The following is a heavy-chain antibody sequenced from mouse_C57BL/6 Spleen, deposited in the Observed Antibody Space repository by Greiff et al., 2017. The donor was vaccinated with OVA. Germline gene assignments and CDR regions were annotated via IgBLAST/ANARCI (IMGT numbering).Heavy chain of an antibody. CDR3: AREGPVVARWYFDV. J-gene: IGHJ1*03. Sequence: QVQLKESGAELVRPGTSVKMSCKASGYTFTNYWIGWAKQRPGHGLEWIGDIYPGGGYTNYNEKFKGKATLTADKSSSTAYMQFSSLTSEDSAIYYCAREGPVVARWYFDVWGTGTTVTVSS. CDR2: IYPGGGYT. CDR1: GYTFTNYW. D-gene: IGHD1-1*01. V-gene: IGHV1-63*01.